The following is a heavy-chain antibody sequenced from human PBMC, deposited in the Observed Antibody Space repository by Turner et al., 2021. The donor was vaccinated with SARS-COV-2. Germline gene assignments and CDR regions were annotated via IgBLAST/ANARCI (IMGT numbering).Heavy chain of an antibody. J-gene: IGHJ4*02. D-gene: IGHD6-6*01. CDR2: ISWNSGSI. V-gene: IGHV3-9*01. Sequence: EVQLVESGGGLVQPGRSLRLSCAASGFTFDDYAMHWVRQAPGKGLEWVSGISWNSGSIGYADSVNGRFTISRDNAKNSLYLQMNSLRAEDTALYYCAKDRGGEQLVRLFDYWGQGTLVTVSS. CDR3: AKDRGGEQLVRLFDY. CDR1: GFTFDDYA.